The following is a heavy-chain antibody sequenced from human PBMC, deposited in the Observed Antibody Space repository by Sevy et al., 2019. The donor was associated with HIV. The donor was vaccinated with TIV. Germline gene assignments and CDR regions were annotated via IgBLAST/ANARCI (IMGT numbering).Heavy chain of an antibody. Sequence: GESLKIACKGSGYSFTSYWIGWVRQMPGKGLEWMGIIYPGDSDTRYSPSFQGQVTISADKSISTAYLQWSSLKASDTAMYYCASTSSSWYGIFDYWGQGTLVTVSS. CDR2: IYPGDSDT. CDR1: GYSFTSYW. J-gene: IGHJ4*02. CDR3: ASTSSSWYGIFDY. V-gene: IGHV5-51*01. D-gene: IGHD6-13*01.